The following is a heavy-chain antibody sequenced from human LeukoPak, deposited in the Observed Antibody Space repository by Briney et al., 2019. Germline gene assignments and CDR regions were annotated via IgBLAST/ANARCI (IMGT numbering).Heavy chain of an antibody. V-gene: IGHV3-9*01. CDR3: ARDYGFGELSGY. Sequence: GGSLRLSCAASGFIFDDYAVHWVRQAPGKGLEWVSGISWNSGSMEYADSVKGRFTISRDNAKNSLYLQMNSLRAEDTAVYYCARDYGFGELSGYWGQGTLVTVSS. CDR1: GFIFDDYA. D-gene: IGHD3-10*01. J-gene: IGHJ4*02. CDR2: ISWNSGSM.